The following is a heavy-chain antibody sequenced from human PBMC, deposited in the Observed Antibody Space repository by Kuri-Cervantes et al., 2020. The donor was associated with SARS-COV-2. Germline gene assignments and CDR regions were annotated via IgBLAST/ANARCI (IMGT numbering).Heavy chain of an antibody. CDR1: GFTVSSNY. V-gene: IGHV3-21*01. CDR3: ARVRNDYYYYYYMDV. CDR2: ISSSSSYI. J-gene: IGHJ6*03. Sequence: ETLSLTCAPSGFTVSSNYMSWVRQAPGKGLEWVSSISSSSSYIYYADSVKGRFTISRDNAKNSLYLQMNSLRAEDTAVYYCARVRNDYYYYYYMDVWGKGTTVTVSS.